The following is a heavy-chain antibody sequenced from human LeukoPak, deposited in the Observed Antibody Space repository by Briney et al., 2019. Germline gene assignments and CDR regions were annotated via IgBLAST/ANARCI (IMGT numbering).Heavy chain of an antibody. V-gene: IGHV3-23*01. D-gene: IGHD5-18*01. J-gene: IGHJ6*03. Sequence: GGSLRLSCAASGFSFSRYAMSWVRQAPGKGLEWVSAISGSGGSTIYADSVKGRFTISRDNSKNTLYLQMNSLIAEDTAVYYCAKKREWGIQLSYYYMDVWGKGTTVTVSS. CDR3: AKKREWGIQLSYYYMDV. CDR2: ISGSGGST. CDR1: GFSFSRYA.